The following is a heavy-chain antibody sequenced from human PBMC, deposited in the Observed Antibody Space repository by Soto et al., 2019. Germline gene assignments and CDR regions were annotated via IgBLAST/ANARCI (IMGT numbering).Heavy chain of an antibody. CDR2: IIPIFGAA. CDR1: GGTFSSYA. Sequence: SVKVSCKXSGGTFSSYAISWVRQAPGQGLEWMGGIIPIFGAANYAQKFQGRVTITADESTSTAYMELSSLRSEDTAVYYCAREPYYYDSSGYYYVPYYFDYWGQGTLVTVSS. J-gene: IGHJ4*02. V-gene: IGHV1-69*13. D-gene: IGHD3-22*01. CDR3: AREPYYYDSSGYYYVPYYFDY.